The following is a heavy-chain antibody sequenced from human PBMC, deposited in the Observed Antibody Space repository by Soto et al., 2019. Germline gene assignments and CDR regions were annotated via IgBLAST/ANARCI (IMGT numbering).Heavy chain of an antibody. V-gene: IGHV4-30-2*01. Sequence: QLQLQESGSGLVKPSQTLSLTCAVSGASMSSGVYSWSWIRQPPGKGLEWIGYMYDTGSTYYNPSLKPRVTISADRSKNHLSLNLTSVTAADTAVYYCARYRGTGSFYPTWGQGILVTVSS. CDR3: ARYRGTGSFYPT. J-gene: IGHJ5*02. CDR1: GASMSSGVYS. D-gene: IGHD3-10*01. CDR2: MYDTGST.